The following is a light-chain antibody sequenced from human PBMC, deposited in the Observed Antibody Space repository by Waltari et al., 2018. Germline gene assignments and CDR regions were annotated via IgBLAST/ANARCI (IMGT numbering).Light chain of an antibody. V-gene: IGKV3-20*01. Sequence: EIVLTQSPGTLPLSPGERATLSCRTSQSVGRTLAWYQQKPGQAPSLLIYGASIRATGIPDRFSGSGSGTDFSLTISRLEPEDFAVYYCQHYVRLPVTFGQGTKVEIK. J-gene: IGKJ1*01. CDR2: GAS. CDR3: QHYVRLPVT. CDR1: QSVGRT.